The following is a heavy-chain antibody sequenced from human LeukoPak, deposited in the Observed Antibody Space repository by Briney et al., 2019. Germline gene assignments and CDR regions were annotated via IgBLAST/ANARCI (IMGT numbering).Heavy chain of an antibody. CDR2: ISSSSSYI. CDR3: ARGGGYCSSTSCPLYYFDY. Sequence: PGGSLRLSGAASGFTFSSYSMNWVRQAPGKGLEWVSSISSSSSYIYYADSVKGRFTISRDNAKNSLYLQMNSLRAEDTAVYYCARGGGYCSSTSCPLYYFDYWGQGTLVTVSS. J-gene: IGHJ4*02. V-gene: IGHV3-21*01. D-gene: IGHD2-2*01. CDR1: GFTFSSYS.